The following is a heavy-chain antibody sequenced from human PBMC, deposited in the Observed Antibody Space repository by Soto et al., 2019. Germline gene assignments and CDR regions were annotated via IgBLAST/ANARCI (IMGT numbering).Heavy chain of an antibody. CDR2: IIPIFGTA. CDR1: GGTFSSYA. D-gene: IGHD3-10*01. Sequence: GASVKVSCKASGGTFSSYAISWVRQAPGQGLEWMGGIIPIFGTANYAQKFQGRVTITADESTSTAYMELSSLRSEDTAVYYCARESRSHYNGHYYYYGMDVWGQGTTVTVSS. J-gene: IGHJ6*02. CDR3: ARESRSHYNGHYYYYGMDV. V-gene: IGHV1-69*13.